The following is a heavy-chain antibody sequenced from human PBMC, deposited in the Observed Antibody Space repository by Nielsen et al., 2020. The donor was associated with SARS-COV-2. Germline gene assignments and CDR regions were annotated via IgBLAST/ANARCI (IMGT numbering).Heavy chain of an antibody. V-gene: IGHV3-23*02. CDR2: VSASGGST. Sequence: GGSLRPSCAASGFTFNIYAMAWVGRAPGRGLQWVTGVSASGGSTYYKDSVKGRFSISRDNSKNTLFLQMHSLRVEDTALYYCAKDGVVRGDALDLWGQGTMVTVSS. CDR3: AKDGVVRGDALDL. D-gene: IGHD3-10*01. J-gene: IGHJ3*01. CDR1: GFTFNIYA.